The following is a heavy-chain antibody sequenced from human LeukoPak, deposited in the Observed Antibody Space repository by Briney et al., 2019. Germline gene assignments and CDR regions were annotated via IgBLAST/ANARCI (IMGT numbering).Heavy chain of an antibody. Sequence: GGSLRLSCAASGFTFSDYYMSWIRQAPGKGLEGVSYISSSGSTVYYADSVKGRFTISRDNAKNSLYLQMNSLRAEDTAVYYCARVMVRGQPLDYWGQGTLVTVSS. CDR1: GFTFSDYY. J-gene: IGHJ4*02. D-gene: IGHD3-10*01. CDR2: ISSSGSTV. V-gene: IGHV3-11*01. CDR3: ARVMVRGQPLDY.